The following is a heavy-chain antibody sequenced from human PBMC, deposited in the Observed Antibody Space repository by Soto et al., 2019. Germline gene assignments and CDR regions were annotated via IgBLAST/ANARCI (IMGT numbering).Heavy chain of an antibody. V-gene: IGHV4-59*01. J-gene: IGHJ3*02. CDR2: IYYSEST. CDR3: AATNLDAFDI. Sequence: WTWIRQPPGKGLEWIGYIYYSESTSYNPSLKSRVTMSVDTSKNQFSLKLTSVTAADTAVYFCAATNLDAFDIWGQGTVVSVSS.